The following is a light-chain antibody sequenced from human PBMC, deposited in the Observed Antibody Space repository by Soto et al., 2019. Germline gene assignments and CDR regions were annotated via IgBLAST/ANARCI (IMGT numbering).Light chain of an antibody. CDR3: QQYNNWPWT. CDR1: QSVSSN. Sequence: EIVMTQSPATLSVSPGERATLSCRASQSVSSNLAWYQQKPGQAPGLLIYGASTRATGIPARFSGSGSGTEFTLTISSLQSEDFAVYYGQQYNNWPWTFGQGTKVEIK. J-gene: IGKJ1*01. V-gene: IGKV3-15*01. CDR2: GAS.